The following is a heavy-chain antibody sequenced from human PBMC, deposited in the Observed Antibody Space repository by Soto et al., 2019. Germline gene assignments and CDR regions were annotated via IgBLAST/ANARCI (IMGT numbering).Heavy chain of an antibody. D-gene: IGHD3-3*01. CDR1: GGTFSIYT. J-gene: IGHJ3*02. CDR3: AGSIGVSHPAFEI. Sequence: SSVKVACKASGGTFSIYTISWVRQAPGQGLEWMGRIIPILGIANYAQKFQGRVTITADKSTSTAYMELSSLRSEDTVVYHSAGSIGVSHPAFEILGQGTMDTGSS. V-gene: IGHV1-69*02. CDR2: IIPILGIA.